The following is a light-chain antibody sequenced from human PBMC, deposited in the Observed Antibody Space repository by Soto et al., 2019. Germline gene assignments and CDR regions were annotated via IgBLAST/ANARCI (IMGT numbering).Light chain of an antibody. CDR1: QGVLHNSNSHHF. J-gene: IGKJ1*01. Sequence: TQSPDSLAVSLGARATINCRSSQGVLHNSNSHHFLSWYQQRPGQSPKLLIYWTSLRESGVPERFIGSGAAAEFTLTISSRQAADVAVYYCQQSFGNFTWTFGQGTKVEIK. CDR3: QQSFGNFTWT. CDR2: WTS. V-gene: IGKV4-1*01.